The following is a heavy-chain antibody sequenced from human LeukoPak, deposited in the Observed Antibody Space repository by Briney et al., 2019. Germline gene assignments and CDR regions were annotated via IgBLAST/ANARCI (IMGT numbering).Heavy chain of an antibody. CDR2: ISYDGSNK. D-gene: IGHD6-13*01. CDR3: ARGPSIAASRPPDYYGMDV. CDR1: GFTFSSYA. Sequence: PSGGSLRLSCAASGFTFSSYAMHWVRQAPGKGLEWVAVISYDGSNKYYADSVKGQFTISRDNSKNTLYLQMNSLRAEDTAVYYCARGPSIAASRPPDYYGMDVWGQGTTVTVSS. V-gene: IGHV3-30-3*01. J-gene: IGHJ6*02.